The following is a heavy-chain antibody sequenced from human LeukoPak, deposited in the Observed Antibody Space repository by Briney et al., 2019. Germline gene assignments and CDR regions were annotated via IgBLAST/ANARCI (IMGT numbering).Heavy chain of an antibody. Sequence: PGWALRLSCAASGFTFDTYAMTWVRQAPGKGLEWVSSISSGGTYIYYAESLRGRSTISRDNTKNFLYLQLSTLRVEDTAVYYCARDRPTGRSRGVVVQWGQGTLVTVSS. CDR2: ISSGGTYI. V-gene: IGHV3-21*01. D-gene: IGHD2-15*01. CDR1: GFTFDTYA. J-gene: IGHJ4*02. CDR3: ARDRPTGRSRGVVVQ.